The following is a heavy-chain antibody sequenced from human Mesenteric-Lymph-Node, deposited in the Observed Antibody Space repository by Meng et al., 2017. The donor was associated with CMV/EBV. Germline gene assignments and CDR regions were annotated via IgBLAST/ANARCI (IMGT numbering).Heavy chain of an antibody. CDR1: TFSSYA. Sequence: TFSSYAISWVRQAPGQGLEWMGGIIPIFGTANYAQKFQGRVTITTDESTSTAYMELSSLRSEDTAVYYCARVLGYCSSTSCSPFDYWGQGTLVTVSS. J-gene: IGHJ4*02. D-gene: IGHD2-2*01. CDR2: IIPIFGTA. CDR3: ARVLGYCSSTSCSPFDY. V-gene: IGHV1-69*05.